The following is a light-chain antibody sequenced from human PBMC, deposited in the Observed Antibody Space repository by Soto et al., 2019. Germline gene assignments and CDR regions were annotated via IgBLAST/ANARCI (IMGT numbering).Light chain of an antibody. CDR2: EIS. J-gene: IGKJ5*01. Sequence: EVGVTQSLATVSLSQGERATLSCRASRSVNSDLAWFEQKPGQAPRLLIYEISSRATGIPARFSGSGSGTDFTLTISILEPEDFAVYCCQQPSNSITFGQGTRLEIK. CDR3: QQPSNSIT. V-gene: IGKV3-11*01. CDR1: RSVNSD.